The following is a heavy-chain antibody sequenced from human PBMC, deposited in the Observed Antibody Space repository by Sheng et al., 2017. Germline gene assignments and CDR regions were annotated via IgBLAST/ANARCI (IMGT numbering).Heavy chain of an antibody. CDR3: ARMWDIVVVPASLGMDV. Sequence: QVQLVQSGAEVKKPGSSVKVSCKASGGTFSSYAISWVRQAPGQGLEWMGGIIPILGIANYAQKFQGRVTITADKSTSTAYMELSSLRSEDTAVYYCARMWDIVVVPASLGMDVWGKGTTVTVSS. J-gene: IGHJ6*03. CDR1: GGTFSSYA. D-gene: IGHD2-2*01. V-gene: IGHV1-69*04. CDR2: IIPILGIA.